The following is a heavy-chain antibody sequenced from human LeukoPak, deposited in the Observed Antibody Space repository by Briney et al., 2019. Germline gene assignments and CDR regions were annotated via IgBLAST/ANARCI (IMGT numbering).Heavy chain of an antibody. CDR3: VRGGDYYGPSD. CDR1: GGSISSSNW. CDR2: IYHSGST. V-gene: IGHV4-4*02. Sequence: PSETLSLTCAVSGGSISSSNWWSWVRQPPGKGLEWIGEIYHSGSTNYNPSLKSRVTMSVDTSKNQFSLKLRSVTAADTAVYYCVRGGDYYGPSDWGQGTLVTVSS. D-gene: IGHD3-10*01. J-gene: IGHJ4*02.